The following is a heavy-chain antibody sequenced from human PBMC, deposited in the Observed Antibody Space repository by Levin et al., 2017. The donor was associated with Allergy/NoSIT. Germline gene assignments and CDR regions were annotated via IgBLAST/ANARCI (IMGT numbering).Heavy chain of an antibody. Sequence: GESLKISCAASGFTFSSYDMHWVRQATGKGLEWVSAIGTAGDTYYPGSVKGRFTISRENAKNSLYLQMNSLRAGDTAVYYCARAKDNKRYYDFWSGYDTGEDYFDYWGQGTLVTVSS. J-gene: IGHJ4*02. CDR1: GFTFSSYD. V-gene: IGHV3-13*01. CDR3: ARAKDNKRYYDFWSGYDTGEDYFDY. CDR2: IGTAGDT. D-gene: IGHD3-3*01.